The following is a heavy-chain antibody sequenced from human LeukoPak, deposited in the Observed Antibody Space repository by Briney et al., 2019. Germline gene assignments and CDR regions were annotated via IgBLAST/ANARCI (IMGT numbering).Heavy chain of an antibody. V-gene: IGHV3-21*01. J-gene: IGHJ4*02. CDR2: ISSSSSYI. CDR1: GFTFSSYS. Sequence: GGSLRLSCAASGFTFSSYSMNWVRQAPGKGLEWVSSISSSSSYIYYADSVKGRFTISRHNAKNSLYLQMNSLRAEDTAVYYCARAGSSSPLIDYWGQGTLVTVSS. CDR3: ARAGSSSPLIDY. D-gene: IGHD6-6*01.